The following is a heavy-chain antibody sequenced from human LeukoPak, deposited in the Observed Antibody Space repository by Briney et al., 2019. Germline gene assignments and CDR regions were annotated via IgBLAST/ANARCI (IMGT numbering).Heavy chain of an antibody. CDR2: IYSSGTT. V-gene: IGHV3-53*01. CDR3: AIVDTAMDP. J-gene: IGHJ5*02. D-gene: IGHD5-18*01. Sequence: GGTLRLSCAASGFTVSSNYMSWVRQAPGKGLEWVSVIYSSGTTYYADSVKGRFTISRDNSKNTLYLQMNSLRAEDTAVYYCAIVDTAMDPWGQGTQVIPSS. CDR1: GFTVSSNY.